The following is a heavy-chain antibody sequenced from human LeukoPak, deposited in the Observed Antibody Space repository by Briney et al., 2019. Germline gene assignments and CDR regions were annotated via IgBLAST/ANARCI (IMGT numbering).Heavy chain of an antibody. D-gene: IGHD6-19*01. CDR1: GGSISSSTYY. CDR3: ARHGPTRKQWLVGYYFDY. V-gene: IGHV4-39*01. CDR2: YTWST. Sequence: SETLSLTCTVSGGSISSSTYYWGWIRQPPGKGLEWIGSYTWSTDYNPSLKSRVAISVDASKSQISLRLSSVTAADTAVYYCARHGPTRKQWLVGYYFDYWGQGTLVTVSS. J-gene: IGHJ4*02.